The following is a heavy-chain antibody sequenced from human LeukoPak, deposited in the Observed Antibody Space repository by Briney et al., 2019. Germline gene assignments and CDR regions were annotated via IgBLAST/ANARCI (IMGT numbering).Heavy chain of an antibody. V-gene: IGHV4-34*01. D-gene: IGHD3-16*01. CDR1: GGSFSGYY. J-gene: IGHJ4*02. CDR2: INHSGST. Sequence: SETLSLTCAVYGGSFSGYYWSWIRQPPGKGLEWIGEINHSGSTNYNPSLKSRVTISVDTSKNQFSLKLSSVTAADTAVYYCARRGESSNFDYWGQGTLVTVSS. CDR3: ARRGESSNFDY.